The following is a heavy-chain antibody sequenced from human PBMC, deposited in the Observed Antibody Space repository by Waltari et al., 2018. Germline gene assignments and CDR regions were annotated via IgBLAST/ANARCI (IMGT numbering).Heavy chain of an antibody. CDR1: GVTFSSNW. D-gene: IGHD1-20*01. CDR3: ARGSFNWNQGGWFDS. J-gene: IGHJ5*01. CDR2: IKQDGSEA. V-gene: IGHV3-7*01. Sequence: EVQLVESGGGLVQPGGSLRLSCAASGVTFSSNWLTWVSPAPAKGLERVASIKQDGSEAYYVDSVKGRFTISRDNTKNSLYLQMNNLRVEDTAVYYCARGSFNWNQGGWFDSWGQGTLVTVSS.